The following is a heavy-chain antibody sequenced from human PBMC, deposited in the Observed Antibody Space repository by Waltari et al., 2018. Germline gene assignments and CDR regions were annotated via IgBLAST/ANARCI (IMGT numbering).Heavy chain of an antibody. J-gene: IGHJ4*02. CDR2: ISSDGNTK. CDR3: ASLRISIFGVVYYFDS. D-gene: IGHD3-3*01. V-gene: IGHV3-30*04. CDR1: GFTCRSSA. Sequence: QVQLMESGGGVVQPGRSLRLSCAASGFTCRSSAMHGVRQAPGKGLEWVAVISSDGNTKKYADSLKGRFTISRDNSKNTLYLQMDSLRPEDTALYYCASLRISIFGVVYYFDSWGQGALVTVSS.